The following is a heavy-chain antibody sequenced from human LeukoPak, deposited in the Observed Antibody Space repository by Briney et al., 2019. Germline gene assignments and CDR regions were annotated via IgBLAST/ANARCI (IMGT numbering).Heavy chain of an antibody. CDR2: IKSKTGGGTT. V-gene: IGHV3-15*01. CDR1: GFTFSDAW. J-gene: IGHJ4*02. CDR3: TTDISAVLH. Sequence: GGSLRLSCAASGFTFSDAWMTWVRQAPGKGLEWVGRIKSKTGGGTTDYAAPVKGRFTISRDDSENTLYLQMSSLKTEDTAVYYCTTDISAVLHWGQGTLVTVSS. D-gene: IGHD1-14*01.